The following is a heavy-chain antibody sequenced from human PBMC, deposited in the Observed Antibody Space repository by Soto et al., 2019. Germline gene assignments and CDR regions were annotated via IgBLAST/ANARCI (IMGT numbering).Heavy chain of an antibody. CDR1: GGSISSGDYY. J-gene: IGHJ6*02. Sequence: QVQLQESGPGLVKPSQTLSLTCTVSGGSISSGDYYWSWIRQPPGKGLEWIGYIYYSGSTYYNPSLKSRVTISVDTSKNQFSLKLSSVTAADTAVYYCARDFRSGWYGVSNYYGMDVWGQGTTVTVSS. V-gene: IGHV4-30-4*01. CDR3: ARDFRSGWYGVSNYYGMDV. D-gene: IGHD6-19*01. CDR2: IYYSGST.